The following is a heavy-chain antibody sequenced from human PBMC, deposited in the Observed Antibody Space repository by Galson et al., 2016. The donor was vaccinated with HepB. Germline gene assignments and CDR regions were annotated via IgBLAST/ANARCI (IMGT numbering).Heavy chain of an antibody. CDR2: ISWDGGST. CDR1: GFTFDDYT. V-gene: IGHV3-43*01. CDR3: AKDRRSGRTDYYYYTYYYYYGMDV. D-gene: IGHD3-3*01. Sequence: SLRLSCAASGFTFDDYTMHWVRQAPGKGLEWVSLISWDGGSTYYADSVKGRFTISRDNSKNSLYLQMNSLRTEDTALHYCAKDRRSGRTDYYYYTYYYYYGMDVWGQGTLVSVSS. J-gene: IGHJ6*02.